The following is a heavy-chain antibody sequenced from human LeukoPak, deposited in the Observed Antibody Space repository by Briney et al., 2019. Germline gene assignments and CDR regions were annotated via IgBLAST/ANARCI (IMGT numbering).Heavy chain of an antibody. CDR1: GFTFSSYS. V-gene: IGHV3-30*03. J-gene: IGHJ1*01. Sequence: GGSLRLSCAASGFTFSSYSMNWVRQAPGKGLEWVAVVSYDGSNKYYAESVKGRFPISRDNSKNMLYLQMNSLRPEDTAVYYCARPTGSRSSWDMNFHFWGQGTLVSVSS. D-gene: IGHD6-13*01. CDR2: VSYDGSNK. CDR3: ARPTGSRSSWDMNFHF.